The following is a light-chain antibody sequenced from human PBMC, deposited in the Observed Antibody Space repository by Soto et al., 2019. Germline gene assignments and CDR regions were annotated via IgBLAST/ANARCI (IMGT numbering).Light chain of an antibody. Sequence: QSVLTQPPSASGSPGQSVTISCTGTSSDVGGFNYVSWYQQHPVKAPKLMIYGNINRPSGVPDRFSGSKSGTSASLAITGLQADDEADYYCQSYDRSLSSPIFGGGTKLTVL. V-gene: IGLV2-8*01. CDR3: QSYDRSLSSPI. J-gene: IGLJ2*01. CDR1: SSDVGGFNY. CDR2: GNI.